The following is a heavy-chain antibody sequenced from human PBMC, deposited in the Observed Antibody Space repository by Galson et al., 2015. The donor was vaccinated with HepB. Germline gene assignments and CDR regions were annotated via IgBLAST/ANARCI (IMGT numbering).Heavy chain of an antibody. V-gene: IGHV4-34*01. D-gene: IGHD3-10*01. Sequence: SETLSLTCSVYGGSFTGYYWNWIRQPPGKGLEWIGEVNHRGSTNYNPSLKSRVTISLDTSKNQFSLNLSSVTAADTAVYYCARGGLLLRFGDFQSRSLETNWFDPWGLGTLVTVSS. CDR3: ARGGLLLRFGDFQSRSLETNWFDP. CDR2: VNHRGST. J-gene: IGHJ5*02. CDR1: GGSFTGYY.